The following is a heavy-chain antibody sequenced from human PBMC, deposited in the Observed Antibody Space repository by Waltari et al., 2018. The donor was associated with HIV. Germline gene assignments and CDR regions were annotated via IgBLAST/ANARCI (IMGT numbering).Heavy chain of an antibody. D-gene: IGHD6-13*01. V-gene: IGHV1-69*06. CDR2: IIPILGTA. CDR1: GGTFSSNA. J-gene: IGHJ4*02. CDR3: ARGGSSSSWFIYFDY. Sequence: QVQLVQSGAEVKKPGSSVKVSCKDSGGTFSSNAISWVRQAPGQGLEWMGGIIPILGTANYAQKFHGRVTFTADKSTSTAYMELSSLRPEDTAVYYCARGGSSSSWFIYFDYWGQGTLVTVSS.